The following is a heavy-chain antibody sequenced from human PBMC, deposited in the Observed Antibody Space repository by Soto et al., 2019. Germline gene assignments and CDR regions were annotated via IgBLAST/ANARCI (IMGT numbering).Heavy chain of an antibody. V-gene: IGHV4-4*07. CDR3: ARVKTVDYYGMGV. Sequence: SETLSLTCTVSCGSMSSYFWSWIRQPAGKGMEWIGRIYSSGSTDYNPSLKSRVTMSIDTSKNQFSLNLSSVTAADTAVYFCARVKTVDYYGMGVWGQGTTVTVSS. J-gene: IGHJ6*02. CDR1: CGSMSSYF. CDR2: IYSSGST.